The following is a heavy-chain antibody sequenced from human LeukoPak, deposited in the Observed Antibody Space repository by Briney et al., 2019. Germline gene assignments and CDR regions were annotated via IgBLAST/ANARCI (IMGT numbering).Heavy chain of an antibody. J-gene: IGHJ4*02. CDR3: ARDKDVGATLFAY. CDR1: GFTFSSYT. CDR2: IKQDGSEK. D-gene: IGHD1-26*01. V-gene: IGHV3-7*01. Sequence: QPGGSLRLSCAASGFTFSSYTMNWVRQAPGKGLEWVANIKQDGSEKYYVDSMKGRFTISRDNAKNSLYLQMNSLRAEDTAVYYCARDKDVGATLFAYWGQGTLVTVSS.